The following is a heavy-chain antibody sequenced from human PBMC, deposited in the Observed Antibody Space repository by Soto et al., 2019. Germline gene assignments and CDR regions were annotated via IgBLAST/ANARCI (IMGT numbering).Heavy chain of an antibody. D-gene: IGHD6-13*01. CDR2: VDPEDGET. CDR3: ATGIAENWFDP. J-gene: IGHJ5*02. V-gene: IGHV1-24*01. CDR1: GYTLTELS. Sequence: ASVKVSCKVSGYTLTELSMHWVRQAPGKGLEWMGGVDPEDGETICVQKVQGRVTMTEGTSTDTAYMELSSLRSEDPAVHYCATGIAENWFDPWGQGTLVTVSS.